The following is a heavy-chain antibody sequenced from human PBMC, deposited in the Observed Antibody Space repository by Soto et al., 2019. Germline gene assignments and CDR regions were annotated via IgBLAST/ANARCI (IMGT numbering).Heavy chain of an antibody. D-gene: IGHD3-16*01. CDR1: GFSLTTRGVG. V-gene: IGHV2-5*02. Sequence: QITLKESGPTLVKPTQTLTLTCTFSGFSLTTRGVGVGWIRQPPGKALECLALIYWDDDKRYSPSLQSRLSIPKNTSKNQVVLTITNVDPVNTATYYCAHIPNYYQYDWFDPWGQVTLVSVS. CDR2: IYWDDDK. CDR3: AHIPNYYQYDWFDP. J-gene: IGHJ5*01.